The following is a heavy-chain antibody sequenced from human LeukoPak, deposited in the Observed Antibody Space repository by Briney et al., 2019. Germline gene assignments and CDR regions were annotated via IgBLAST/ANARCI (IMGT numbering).Heavy chain of an antibody. CDR3: ARGLLRTYSSSWYSLGGWFDP. CDR2: INHSGST. D-gene: IGHD6-13*01. Sequence: GSLRLSCAASGFTFSSYEMNWVRQAPGKGLEWIGEINHSGSTDYNPSLKSRVTISVDTSKNQFSLKLSSVTAADTAVYYCARGLLRTYSSSWYSLGGWFDPWGQGTLVTVSS. J-gene: IGHJ5*02. CDR1: GFTFSSYE. V-gene: IGHV4-34*01.